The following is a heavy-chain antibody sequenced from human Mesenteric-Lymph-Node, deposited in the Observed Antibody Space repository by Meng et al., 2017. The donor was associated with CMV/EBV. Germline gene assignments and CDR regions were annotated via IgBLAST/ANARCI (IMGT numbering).Heavy chain of an antibody. V-gene: IGHV6-1*01. CDR3: ARGTDIAARGMGFDP. CDR1: GDSVSSNSAA. CDR2: TYYRSKWYN. Sequence: SETLSLTCAISGDSVSSNSAAWNWIRQSPSRGLEWLGRTYYRSKWYNDYAVSVKSRITINPDTSKNQFSLQLNSVTPEDTAVYYYARGTDIAARGMGFDPWGQGTLVTVSS. D-gene: IGHD6-6*01. J-gene: IGHJ5*02.